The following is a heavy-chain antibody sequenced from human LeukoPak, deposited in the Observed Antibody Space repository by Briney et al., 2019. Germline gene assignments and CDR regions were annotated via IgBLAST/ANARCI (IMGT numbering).Heavy chain of an antibody. V-gene: IGHV3-23*01. CDR2: FSGSGGRT. CDR1: GITLSNYG. J-gene: IGHJ4*02. CDR3: APYGVPAA. D-gene: IGHD2-2*01. Sequence: GGSLRLSCAVSGITLSNYGMSWVRQAPGKGLEWVAGFSGSGGRTDYADSVKGRFTISRDNSKNTLYLQMNSLRAEDTAVYYCAPYGVPAAWGQGTLVTVSS.